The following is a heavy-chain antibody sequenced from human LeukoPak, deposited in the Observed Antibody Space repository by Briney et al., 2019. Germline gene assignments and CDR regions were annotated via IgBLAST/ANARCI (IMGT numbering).Heavy chain of an antibody. D-gene: IGHD3-10*01. J-gene: IGHJ3*02. CDR2: TYYRSKWYN. CDR1: GDSVSSNSAA. CDR3: ARDRAGVYSYGSGSYYKRADAFDI. V-gene: IGHV6-1*01. Sequence: SQTLSLTCAISGDSVSSNSAAWNWIRQSPSRGLEWLGRTYYRSKWYNDYAVSVKSRITINPDTSKNQFSLQLNSVTPEDTAVYYCARDRAGVYSYGSGSYYKRADAFDIWGQGTMVTVSS.